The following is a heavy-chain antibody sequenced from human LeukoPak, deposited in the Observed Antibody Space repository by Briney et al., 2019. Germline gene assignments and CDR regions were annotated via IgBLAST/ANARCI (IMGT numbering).Heavy chain of an antibody. CDR2: IYHSGST. J-gene: IGHJ4*02. D-gene: IGHD4-17*01. CDR3: ARGLRRADY. V-gene: IGHV4-34*01. CDR1: GGSFSGYY. Sequence: PSETLSLTCAVYGGSFSGYYWTWIRQPPGKGLEWIGEIYHSGSTYYNPSLKSRVTISVDTSKNQFSLKLSSVTAADTAVYYCARGLRRADYWGQGTLVTVSS.